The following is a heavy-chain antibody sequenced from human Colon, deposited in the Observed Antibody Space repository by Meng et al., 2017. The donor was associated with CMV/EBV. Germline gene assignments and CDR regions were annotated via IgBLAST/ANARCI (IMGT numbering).Heavy chain of an antibody. CDR3: VSGLVGTRNY. CDR2: IKTDGSTT. J-gene: IGHJ4*02. D-gene: IGHD1-14*01. V-gene: IGHV3-74*03. Sequence: LSCALSGFTFSNYWMYWVRQTPGKGLVCVARIKTDGSTTEYADSVKGRFTISRDNGRNTLYLQMNSLRGEDTAVYFCVSGLVGTRNYWAQGTLVTVSS. CDR1: GFTFSNYW.